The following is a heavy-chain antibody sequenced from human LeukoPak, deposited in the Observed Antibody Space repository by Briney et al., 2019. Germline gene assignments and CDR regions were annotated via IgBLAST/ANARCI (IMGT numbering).Heavy chain of an antibody. CDR1: GFTFDDYA. CDR3: AKFQGWFDP. V-gene: IGHV3-9*01. J-gene: IGHJ5*02. Sequence: PGRSLRLSCAASGFTFDDYAMHWVRQAPGKGLEWVSGISWISGSTGYADSVRGRFTISRDNAKNSLYLQMNSLRAEDTALYYCAKFQGWFDPWGQRTLVTVSS. CDR2: ISWISGST.